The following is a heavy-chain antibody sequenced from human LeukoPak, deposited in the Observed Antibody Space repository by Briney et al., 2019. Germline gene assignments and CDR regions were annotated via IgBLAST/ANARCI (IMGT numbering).Heavy chain of an antibody. CDR1: GGSFSGYY. J-gene: IGHJ5*02. Sequence: NPSETLSLTCAVYGGSFSGYYWSWIRQPPGKGLEWIGEINHSGSTNYNPSLKSRVTISVDTSKNQFSLKLSSVTAADTAVYYCARMEYSYGEDWFDPWGQGTLVTVSS. CDR3: ARMEYSYGEDWFDP. V-gene: IGHV4-34*01. D-gene: IGHD5-18*01. CDR2: INHSGST.